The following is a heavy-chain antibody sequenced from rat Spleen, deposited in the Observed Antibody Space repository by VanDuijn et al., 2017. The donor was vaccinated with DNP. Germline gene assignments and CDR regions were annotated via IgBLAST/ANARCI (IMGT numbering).Heavy chain of an antibody. V-gene: IGHV2-41*01. J-gene: IGHJ3*01. CDR3: ARDLLRWRRGFAY. D-gene: IGHD1-11*01. CDR2: IWNFGGT. Sequence: QVQLKESGPGLVQPSQTLSLTCTVSGFSLTRNSVHWVRQPPGKGLEWMGVIWNFGGTRYHSTLTSRLTITKDTSKSQVFLKMNSLQTEDTATYYCARDLLRWRRGFAYWGQGTLVTVSS. CDR1: GFSLTRNS.